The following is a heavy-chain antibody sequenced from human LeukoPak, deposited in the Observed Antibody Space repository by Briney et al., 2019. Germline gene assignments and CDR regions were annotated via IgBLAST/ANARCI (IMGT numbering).Heavy chain of an antibody. D-gene: IGHD3-22*01. CDR3: ARTTYYYDSSGYYYVYYFDY. V-gene: IGHV4-31*03. Sequence: SETLSLTCTVSGGSISSGGYYWSWIRQHPGKGLEWIGYIYYSGSTYYNPSLKSRVTISVDTSKSQFSLKLSSVTAADTAVYYCARTTYYYDSSGYYYVYYFDYWGQGTLVTVSS. CDR2: IYYSGST. CDR1: GGSISSGGYY. J-gene: IGHJ4*02.